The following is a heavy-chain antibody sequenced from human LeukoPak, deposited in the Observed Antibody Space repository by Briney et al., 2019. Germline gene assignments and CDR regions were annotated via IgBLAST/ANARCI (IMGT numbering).Heavy chain of an antibody. CDR2: ISGSGGST. J-gene: IGHJ3*02. Sequence: PGGSLRLSCAASGFTFSSYAMSWVRQAPGKGLEWVSAISGSGGSTYYADSVKGRFTISRDNSKKTLYLQMNSLGAEDTAVYYCAKDTVVIPAAGDAFDIWGQGTMVTVSS. D-gene: IGHD2-2*01. V-gene: IGHV3-23*01. CDR1: GFTFSSYA. CDR3: AKDTVVIPAAGDAFDI.